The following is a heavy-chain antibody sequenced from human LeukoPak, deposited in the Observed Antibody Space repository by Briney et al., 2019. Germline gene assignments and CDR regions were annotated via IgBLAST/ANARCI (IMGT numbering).Heavy chain of an antibody. CDR3: ARDHRTYYYDSSGLSS. CDR2: ISSSSSTI. CDR1: GFTFSSYS. V-gene: IGHV3-48*02. D-gene: IGHD3-22*01. Sequence: GGSLRLSCAASGFTFSSYSMNWVRQAPGKGLEWVSYISSSSSTIYYADSVKGRFTISRDNAKNSLYLQMNSLRDEDTAVYYCARDHRTYYYDSSGLSSWGQGTLVTVSS. J-gene: IGHJ5*02.